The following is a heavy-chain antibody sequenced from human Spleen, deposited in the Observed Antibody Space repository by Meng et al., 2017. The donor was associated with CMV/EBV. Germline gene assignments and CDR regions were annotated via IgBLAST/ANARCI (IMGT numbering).Heavy chain of an antibody. CDR3: VTEGGLY. Sequence: ASVKVSCKASGYTFTGYYIHWERQAPGQGLEWMGGFDSKDRETTFAQKFKGRVTVTEDTSSDTTYMELTSLRSDDTAVYYCVTEGGLYWGQGTLVTVSS. CDR2: FDSKDRET. CDR1: GYTFTGYY. J-gene: IGHJ4*02. V-gene: IGHV1-24*01. D-gene: IGHD3-16*01.